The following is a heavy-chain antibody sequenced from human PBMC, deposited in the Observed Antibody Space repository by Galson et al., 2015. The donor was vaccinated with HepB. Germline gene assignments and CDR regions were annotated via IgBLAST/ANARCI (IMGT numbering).Heavy chain of an antibody. J-gene: IGHJ4*02. CDR3: ARVDNWNGFDY. Sequence: SLRLSCAASGFTFSDHYMDWVRQAPGKGLEWVGRTRNKANSYTTEYAASVKGRFTISRDDSKNSLYLQMNSLKTEDTAVYYCARVDNWNGFDYWGQGTLVTVSS. CDR1: GFTFSDHY. CDR2: TRNKANSYTT. V-gene: IGHV3-72*01. D-gene: IGHD1-20*01.